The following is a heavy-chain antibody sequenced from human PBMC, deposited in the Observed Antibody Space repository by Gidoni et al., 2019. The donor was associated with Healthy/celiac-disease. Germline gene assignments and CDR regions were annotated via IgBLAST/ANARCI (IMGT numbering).Heavy chain of an antibody. CDR1: GFTFSSYD. V-gene: IGHV3-13*04. Sequence: EVQLVESGGGLVQPGGSLRLSCAASGFTFSSYDMPWVRQATGKGLEWVSAIGTAGDTYYPGSVKGRFTISRENAKNSLYLQMNSLRAGDTAVYYCARDFEGYGMDVWGQGTTVTVSS. D-gene: IGHD3-9*01. J-gene: IGHJ6*02. CDR3: ARDFEGYGMDV. CDR2: IGTAGDT.